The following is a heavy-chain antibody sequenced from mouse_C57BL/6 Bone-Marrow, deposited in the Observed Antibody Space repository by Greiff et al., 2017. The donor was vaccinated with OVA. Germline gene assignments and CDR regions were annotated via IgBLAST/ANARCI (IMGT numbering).Heavy chain of an antibody. CDR3: AHYYGSSSFAY. CDR2: INPNNGGT. D-gene: IGHD1-1*01. J-gene: IGHJ3*01. CDR1: GYTFTDYY. V-gene: IGHV1-26*01. Sequence: EVQLQQSGPELVKPGASVKISCKASGYTFTDYYMNWVKQSPGKSLEWIGDINPNNGGTSYNQKFKGKATLTVDKSSSTAYMELRSLTSEDSAVYYCAHYYGSSSFAYWGQGTLVTVSA.